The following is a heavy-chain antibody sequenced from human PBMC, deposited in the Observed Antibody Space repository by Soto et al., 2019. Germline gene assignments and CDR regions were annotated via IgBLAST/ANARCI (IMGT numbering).Heavy chain of an antibody. CDR2: INHSGST. CDR3: ARGRGGSVRGPYGMDV. D-gene: IGHD1-26*01. CDR1: GASFSGYY. J-gene: IGHJ6*02. Sequence: SETLSLTCAVHGASFSGYYWSWIRQPPGKGLEWIGEINHSGSTNYNPSLKSRVTISVDTSKNQFSLKLSSVTAADTAVYYCARGRGGSVRGPYGMDVWGQGTTVT. V-gene: IGHV4-34*01.